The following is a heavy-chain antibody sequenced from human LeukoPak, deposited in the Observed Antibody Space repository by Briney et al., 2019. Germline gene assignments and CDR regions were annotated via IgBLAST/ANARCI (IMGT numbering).Heavy chain of an antibody. CDR3: ARDLLEGAYDTTRDGMDV. CDR1: GFTFSNCA. CDR2: ISGRGGNT. J-gene: IGHJ6*02. V-gene: IGHV3-23*01. D-gene: IGHD3-22*01. Sequence: GGSLRLSCAASGFTFSNCAMSWVRQAPGKGLEWVSTISGRGGNTYYADSVKGRFTISRDNSKNTLYLQMNSLRAEDTAVYYCARDLLEGAYDTTRDGMDVWGQGTTVTVSS.